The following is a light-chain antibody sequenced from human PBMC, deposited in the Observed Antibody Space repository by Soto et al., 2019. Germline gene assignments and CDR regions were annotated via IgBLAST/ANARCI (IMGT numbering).Light chain of an antibody. Sequence: EIVMTQSPATLSVSPGEGATFSCRASQSINTKIAWYQLKPGQAPRLLIYDASIRATGIPARFSGSGSGTDFTLTISRLEPEDFAVYYCQQYGSSPYTFGQGTKLEIK. V-gene: IGKV3-20*01. CDR3: QQYGSSPYT. J-gene: IGKJ2*01. CDR2: DAS. CDR1: QSINTK.